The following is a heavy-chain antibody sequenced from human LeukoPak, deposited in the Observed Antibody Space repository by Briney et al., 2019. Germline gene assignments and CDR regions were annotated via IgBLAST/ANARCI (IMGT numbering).Heavy chain of an antibody. CDR1: GFTFSNAW. CDR3: TTNPRYCGGDCSYFDY. D-gene: IGHD2-21*02. J-gene: IGHJ4*02. V-gene: IGHV3-15*01. CDR2: IQSRTDGGTA. Sequence: GGSLRLSCAASGFTFSNAWRSWVRQAPGKGLEWVGRIQSRTDGGTADYAAPVKGRFTISRDDSKNMLYLQMNSLKTEDTAVYYCTTNPRYCGGDCSYFDYWGQGTLVTVSS.